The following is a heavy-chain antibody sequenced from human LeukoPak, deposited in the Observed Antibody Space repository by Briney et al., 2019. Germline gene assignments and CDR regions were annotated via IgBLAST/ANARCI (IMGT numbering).Heavy chain of an antibody. CDR1: GFTFSSYN. CDR3: AREYSWYYFDY. CDR2: ISSSSSYI. V-gene: IGHV3-21*01. D-gene: IGHD2-15*01. Sequence: PGGSLRLSCAASGFTFSSYNMNWVRQAPGKGLEWVSFISSSSSYIYYADSVKGRFTISRDNAKNSMFLEMNSLRAEDTALYYCAREYSWYYFDYWGQGTLVTVSS. J-gene: IGHJ4*02.